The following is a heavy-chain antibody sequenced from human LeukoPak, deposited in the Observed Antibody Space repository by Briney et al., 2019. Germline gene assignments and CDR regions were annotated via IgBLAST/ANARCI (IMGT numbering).Heavy chain of an antibody. Sequence: GGSLRLSCEASGFTFSNYDMNWVRQAPGKGLEWVSYIRSSGSTIYYADSVKGRFTISRDNAKNSLYLQMNSLRAEDTAVYYCAELGITMIGGVWGKGTTVTISS. V-gene: IGHV3-48*03. CDR3: AELGITMIGGV. J-gene: IGHJ6*04. CDR2: IRSSGSTI. CDR1: GFTFSNYD. D-gene: IGHD3-10*02.